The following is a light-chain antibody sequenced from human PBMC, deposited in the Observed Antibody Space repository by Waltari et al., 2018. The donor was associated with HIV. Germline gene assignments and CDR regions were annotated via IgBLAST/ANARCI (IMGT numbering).Light chain of an antibody. CDR1: SSYIRTYNV. Sequence: QTALTHPASESGSPAQSITIPCSATSSYIRTYNVVSWFQHHPCKAPKLMLYEDTNRPPGVSNRFSGSKSGNTASLTISGLQGEDEADYYCCSYASSTTFEVFGTGTKVTVL. CDR2: EDT. J-gene: IGLJ1*01. CDR3: CSYASSTTFEV. V-gene: IGLV2-23*02.